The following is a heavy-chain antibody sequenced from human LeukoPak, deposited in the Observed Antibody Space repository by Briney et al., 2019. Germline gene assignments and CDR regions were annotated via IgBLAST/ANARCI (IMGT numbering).Heavy chain of an antibody. CDR1: GFTFSGDW. Sequence: PGGSLRLSCAVSGFTFSGDWMHWVRQAPGKGLVWVSRSKSDGSSTSYADSVKGRFTISRDNAKNTLYLQMNSLRTEDTAVYYCARELPRLGGQTDASDIWGQGTMVTVS. CDR3: ARELPRLGGQTDASDI. D-gene: IGHD3-16*01. CDR2: SKSDGSST. J-gene: IGHJ3*02. V-gene: IGHV3-74*01.